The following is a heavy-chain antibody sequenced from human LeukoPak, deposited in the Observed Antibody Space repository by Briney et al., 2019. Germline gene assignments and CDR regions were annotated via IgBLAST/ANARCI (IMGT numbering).Heavy chain of an antibody. V-gene: IGHV4-4*02. CDR3: AREGLDYDFWSGYYRSVAFDI. J-gene: IGHJ3*02. CDR2: IYHSGST. Sequence: SGTLSLTCAVSGGSISSSNWWSWVRQPPGKGLEWIGEIYHSGSTNYNPSLKSRVTISVDKSKNQFSLKPSSVTAADTAVYYCAREGLDYDFWSGYYRSVAFDIWGQGTMVTVSS. D-gene: IGHD3-3*01. CDR1: GGSISSSNW.